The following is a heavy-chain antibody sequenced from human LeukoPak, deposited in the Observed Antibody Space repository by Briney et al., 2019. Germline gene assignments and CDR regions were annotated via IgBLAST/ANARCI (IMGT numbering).Heavy chain of an antibody. CDR1: GYTFTNYD. Sequence: ASVKVSCKPSGYTFTNYDINWVRQATGQGLEWMGWMNPNSGNTGYAQEFQGRVTMTRNTSISTAYMELTSLRSEDTAVYFCASRLGYCSSTSCYTFWGQGTLVTVSS. D-gene: IGHD2-2*02. V-gene: IGHV1-8*01. J-gene: IGHJ4*02. CDR3: ASRLGYCSSTSCYTF. CDR2: MNPNSGNT.